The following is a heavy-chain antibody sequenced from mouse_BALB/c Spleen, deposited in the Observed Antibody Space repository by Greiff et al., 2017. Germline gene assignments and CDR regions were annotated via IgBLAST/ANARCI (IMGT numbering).Heavy chain of an antibody. J-gene: IGHJ4*01. Sequence: EVQLVESGPELEKPGASVKISCKASGYSFTGYNMNWVKQSNGKSLEWIGNIDPYYGGTSYNQKFKGKATLTVDKSSSTAYMQLKSLTSEDSAVYYCARVGTYGYDEDYAMDYWGQGTSVTVSS. CDR1: GYSFTGYN. D-gene: IGHD2-2*01. V-gene: IGHV1-39*01. CDR2: IDPYYGGT. CDR3: ARVGTYGYDEDYAMDY.